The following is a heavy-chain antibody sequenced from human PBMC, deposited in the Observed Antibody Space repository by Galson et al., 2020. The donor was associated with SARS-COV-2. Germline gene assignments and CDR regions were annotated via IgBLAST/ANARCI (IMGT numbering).Heavy chain of an antibody. Sequence: GGSLRLSCAGSGFTFSDYEMNWVRQGPGKGLEWVSYISSSGTNIYYADSVKGRFTISRDNAKNSLYLQMTSLRAEDTAVYYCASPYLAAASFFGAFDIWVPGTMVTVSS. CDR1: GFTFSDYE. V-gene: IGHV3-48*03. D-gene: IGHD6-13*01. CDR3: ASPYLAAASFFGAFDI. J-gene: IGHJ3*02. CDR2: ISSSGTNI.